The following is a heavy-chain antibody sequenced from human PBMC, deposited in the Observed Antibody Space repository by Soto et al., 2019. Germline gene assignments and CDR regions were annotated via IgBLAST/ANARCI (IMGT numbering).Heavy chain of an antibody. J-gene: IGHJ4*02. CDR2: IVVGSGNT. Sequence: QMQLVQSGPEVKKPGTSVKVSCKASGFTFTTLVVLWVRQARGHPLEWLGWIVVGSGNTNSAQKYQERVTVTRDMSAGTAYMELSSRRSADTAVYYCATDSRGNDAYLGYWGQGTLVTVSS. D-gene: IGHD1-1*01. V-gene: IGHV1-58*01. CDR1: GFTFTTLV. CDR3: ATDSRGNDAYLGY.